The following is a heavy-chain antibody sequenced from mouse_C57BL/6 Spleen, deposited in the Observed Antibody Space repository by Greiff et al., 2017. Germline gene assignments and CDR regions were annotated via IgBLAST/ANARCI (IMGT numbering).Heavy chain of an antibody. D-gene: IGHD2-4*01. V-gene: IGHV6-3*01. CDR1: GFTFSNYW. Sequence: EVQLQESGGGLVQPGGSMKLSCVASGFTFSNYWMNWVRQSPEKGLEWVAQIRLKSDNYATHYAESVKGRFTISRDDSKSSVYLQMNNLRAEDTGIYYCTGLYDYDDAMDYWGQGTSVTVSS. CDR2: IRLKSDNYAT. J-gene: IGHJ4*01. CDR3: TGLYDYDDAMDY.